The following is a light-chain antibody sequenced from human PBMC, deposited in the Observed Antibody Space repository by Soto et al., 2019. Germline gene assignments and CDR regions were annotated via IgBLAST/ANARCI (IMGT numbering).Light chain of an antibody. J-gene: IGLJ1*01. CDR3: QSSDSNTYV. V-gene: IGLV6-57*04. CDR1: SCSIDSYY. CDR2: EKN. Sequence: NFMLTQPHSVSESPWKTVTISCTLSSCSIDSYYVQWYQQRPGSGPTTVIYEKNQRPSGVPDRFSASIDSSSNSASLTISGLQPEDEADYYCQSSDSNTYVFGTGTKVTVL.